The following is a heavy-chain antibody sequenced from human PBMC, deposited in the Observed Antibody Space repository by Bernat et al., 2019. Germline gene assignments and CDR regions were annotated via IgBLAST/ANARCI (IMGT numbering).Heavy chain of an antibody. CDR1: GFTFSTYG. CDR2: ISYDGSNK. CDR3: AKDSDSSGWYFDY. V-gene: IGHV3-30*18. J-gene: IGHJ4*02. D-gene: IGHD6-19*01. Sequence: QVQLVESGGDVVQPGRSLRLSCAASGFTFSTYGMHWVRQAPGKGLEWVAGISYDGSNKYYADSVKGRFTISRDNSKNTLYLQMNSLRAEDTALYYCAKDSDSSGWYFDYWGQGTLVTVSS.